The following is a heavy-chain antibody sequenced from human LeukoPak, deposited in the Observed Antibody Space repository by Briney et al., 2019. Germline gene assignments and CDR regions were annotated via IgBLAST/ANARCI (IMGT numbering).Heavy chain of an antibody. CDR2: ISNSGSIL. D-gene: IGHD3-16*01. Sequence: GGSLRLCCAASGFTFRCYEMNWVRQAPGKGLEWVSYISNSGSILYYADCVKGRFTISRENAKNSLYLQMNSLRAEDTAVYYCARDPQGAAFDIWGQGTMVTVSS. V-gene: IGHV3-48*03. CDR3: ARDPQGAAFDI. CDR1: GFTFRCYE. J-gene: IGHJ3*02.